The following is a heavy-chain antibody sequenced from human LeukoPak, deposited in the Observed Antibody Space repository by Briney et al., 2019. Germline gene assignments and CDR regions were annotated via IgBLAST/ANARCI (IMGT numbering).Heavy chain of an antibody. CDR3: ARVPRAPTASPFDY. D-gene: IGHD3-10*01. J-gene: IGHJ4*02. V-gene: IGHV4-34*01. Sequence: SETLSLTCAVYGGSFSGYHWSWIRQPPGKALEWIGEINHSGSTNYNPSLKTRATISVDTSKNQFSLNLSSVTAADTAVYYCARVPRAPTASPFDYWGQGTLVTVSS. CDR2: INHSGST. CDR1: GGSFSGYH.